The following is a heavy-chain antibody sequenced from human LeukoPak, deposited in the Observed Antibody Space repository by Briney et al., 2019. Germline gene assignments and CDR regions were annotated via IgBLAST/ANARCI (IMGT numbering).Heavy chain of an antibody. J-gene: IGHJ4*02. CDR3: AKRGYCYDSRVFHGFDY. CDR1: GFTFRSYA. V-gene: IGHV3-23*01. CDR2: ISGSGSDT. Sequence: GGSLRLSCAASGFTFRSYAMSWVRQAPGKGLEWVSGISGSGSDTYYADSVKGRFTISRDISKNTLHLQMNSLRAEDTAVYYCAKRGYCYDSRVFHGFDYWGQGTLVTVSS. D-gene: IGHD3-22*01.